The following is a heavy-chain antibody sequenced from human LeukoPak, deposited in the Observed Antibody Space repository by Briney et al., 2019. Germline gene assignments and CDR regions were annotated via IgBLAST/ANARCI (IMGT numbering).Heavy chain of an antibody. CDR3: ARDSVCSGGSCHEVDV. V-gene: IGHV4-4*07. D-gene: IGHD2-15*01. CDR1: GGSISSYY. Sequence: KPSETLSLTCTVSGGSISSYYWSWIRQPAGKGLEWIGRIYTSGSANYNPSLRSRVTMSVDTSKNQFSLKLTSVTAADTAVYYCARDSVCSGGSCHEVDVWGKGTTVTVSS. CDR2: IYTSGSA. J-gene: IGHJ6*04.